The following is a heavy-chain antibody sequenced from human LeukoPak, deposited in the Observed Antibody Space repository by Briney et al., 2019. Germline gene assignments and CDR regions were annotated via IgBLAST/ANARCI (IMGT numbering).Heavy chain of an antibody. CDR2: ISSSSSYI. Sequence: PGGSLRLSCAASGFTFSSYSMSWVRQAPGKGLEWVSSISSSSSYIYYADSVKGRFTISRDNAKNSLYLQMNSLRAEDTAVYYCAREVRGDDFDYWGQGTLVTVSS. CDR1: GFTFSSYS. D-gene: IGHD3-10*01. V-gene: IGHV3-21*01. CDR3: AREVRGDDFDY. J-gene: IGHJ4*02.